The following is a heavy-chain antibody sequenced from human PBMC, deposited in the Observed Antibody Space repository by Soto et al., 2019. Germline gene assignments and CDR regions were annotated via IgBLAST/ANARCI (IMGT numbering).Heavy chain of an antibody. CDR1: GFTFSSHG. CDR3: VRDGQERADGYDI. V-gene: IGHV3-23*01. J-gene: IGHJ3*02. Sequence: EAQLSDCGGDLVQPGGSLRLSCAASGFTFSSHGMGWVRQAPGKGLEWISGLSPGGGSTYYADPVKGRFTICGDNSTNTRGLIMKRLRVEDTAVYHWVRDGQERADGYDIWEQGTMVTLAS. CDR2: LSPGGGST.